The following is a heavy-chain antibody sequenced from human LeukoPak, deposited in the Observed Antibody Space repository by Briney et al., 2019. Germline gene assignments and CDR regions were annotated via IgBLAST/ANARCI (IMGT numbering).Heavy chain of an antibody. V-gene: IGHV3-23*01. D-gene: IGHD1-26*01. CDR2: ISGSGGST. Sequence: GGSLRLSCAASGFTFSSYAMSWVRQAPGKGLEWVSAISGSGGSTYYADSVKGRFTISRDNSKNTLYLQMNSLGVEDTAIYYCARGRKLGAPTYFFDYWGQGTLVTISS. CDR1: GFTFSSYA. CDR3: ARGRKLGAPTYFFDY. J-gene: IGHJ4*02.